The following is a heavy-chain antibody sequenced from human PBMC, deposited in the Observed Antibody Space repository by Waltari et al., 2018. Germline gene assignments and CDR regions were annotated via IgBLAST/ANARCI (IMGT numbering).Heavy chain of an antibody. V-gene: IGHV4-34*01. D-gene: IGHD3-22*01. CDR2: INHSGST. Sequence: QVQLQQWGAGLLKPSETLSLTCAVYGGSFSGYYWSWIRQPPGKGLEWIGEINHSGSTNYNPSLKSRVTISVDTSKNQFSLKLSSVTAADTAVYYCARDILGYDSLWGQGTLVTVSS. CDR3: ARDILGYDSL. J-gene: IGHJ4*02. CDR1: GGSFSGYY.